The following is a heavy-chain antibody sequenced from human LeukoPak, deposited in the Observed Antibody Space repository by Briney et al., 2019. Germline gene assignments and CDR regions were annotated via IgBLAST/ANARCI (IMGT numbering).Heavy chain of an antibody. V-gene: IGHV3-9*01. Sequence: GGSLRLSCAVSGFNLADYAMHWVRQAPGKGLEWVSAIAWNSGSIGYADSVKDRFFISRDNAMNSLHLQMNSLRVEDAALYYCVKDLGGTGRGGPFDPLGQGTLVTVSS. CDR3: VKDLGGTGRGGPFDP. J-gene: IGHJ5*02. CDR2: IAWNSGSI. D-gene: IGHD3-16*01. CDR1: GFNLADYA.